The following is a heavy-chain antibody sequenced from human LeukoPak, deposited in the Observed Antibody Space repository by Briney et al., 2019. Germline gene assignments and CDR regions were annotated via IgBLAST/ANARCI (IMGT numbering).Heavy chain of an antibody. CDR2: IIPIFGTA. V-gene: IGHV1-69*06. CDR1: GGTFSSYA. Sequence: GASVKVSCKASGGTFSSYAISWVRQAPGQGLEWMGGIIPIFGTANYAQKFQGRVTITADKSTSTAYMELSSLRSEDTAVYYCARDRDGYSLNFDYWGRGTLVTVSS. CDR3: ARDRDGYSLNFDY. D-gene: IGHD5-24*01. J-gene: IGHJ4*02.